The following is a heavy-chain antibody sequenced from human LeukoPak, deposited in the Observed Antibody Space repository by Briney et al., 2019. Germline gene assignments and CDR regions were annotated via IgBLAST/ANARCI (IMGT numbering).Heavy chain of an antibody. CDR3: ARVQGYCSTTSCYPHY. Sequence: ASVKVSCKASGYTLTNYALNWVRQAPGQGLEWMGWINTNTGNPTYAQGFTGRFVFSLDTSVNTAYLQISSLKAEDTAIYYCARVQGYCSTTSCYPHYWGQGTLITVSS. CDR1: GYTLTNYA. V-gene: IGHV7-4-1*02. D-gene: IGHD2-2*01. J-gene: IGHJ4*02. CDR2: INTNTGNP.